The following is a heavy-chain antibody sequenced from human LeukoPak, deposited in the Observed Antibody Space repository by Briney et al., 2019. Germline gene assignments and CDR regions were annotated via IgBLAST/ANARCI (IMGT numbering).Heavy chain of an antibody. Sequence: SETLSLTCTVSGGSISSGNNYWNWLRQPAGKGLEWIGRVSTRGSTNYNPSLKGRVNISIDTSKNQFSLKLSSVTAADTAVYYCARDPNLYGSGAFDYWGQGTLVIVSA. J-gene: IGHJ4*02. CDR3: ARDPNLYGSGAFDY. V-gene: IGHV4-61*02. CDR1: GGSISSGNNY. CDR2: VSTRGST. D-gene: IGHD3-10*01.